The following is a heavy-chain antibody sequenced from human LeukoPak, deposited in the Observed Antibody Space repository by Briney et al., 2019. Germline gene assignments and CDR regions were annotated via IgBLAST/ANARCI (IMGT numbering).Heavy chain of an antibody. CDR1: GYSFTSYW. J-gene: IGHJ4*02. D-gene: IGHD6-6*01. Sequence: GESLKISCKGSGYSFTSYWIGWVRQLPGKGLEWMGIIYPGDSDTRYSPSFQGQVTISADKSISTAYLQWSSLKASDTAMYYCARVAITGYSSSSDYFDNWGQGTLVTVSS. CDR2: IYPGDSDT. CDR3: ARVAITGYSSSSDYFDN. V-gene: IGHV5-51*01.